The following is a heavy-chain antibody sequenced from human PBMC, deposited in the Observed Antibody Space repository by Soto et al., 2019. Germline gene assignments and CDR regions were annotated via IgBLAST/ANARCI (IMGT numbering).Heavy chain of an antibody. J-gene: IGHJ4*02. CDR2: LYSGGST. CDR3: ARMYD. V-gene: IGHV3-66*01. Sequence: VQLVESGGGLVQPGGSLRLSCAASGMTVSNNYMSWVRQAPGKGLEWVSVLYSGGSTYYADSVKGRFTISRDNAKNTVYLQMNSLRNEDTAVYYCARMYDWCQGTLVTVSS. CDR1: GMTVSNNY. D-gene: IGHD2-8*01.